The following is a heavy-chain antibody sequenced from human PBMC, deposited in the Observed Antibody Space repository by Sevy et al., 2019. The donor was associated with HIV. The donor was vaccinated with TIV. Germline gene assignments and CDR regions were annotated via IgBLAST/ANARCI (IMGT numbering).Heavy chain of an antibody. CDR2: ISGSGTRT. J-gene: IGHJ6*03. CDR1: GFSFDSYG. V-gene: IGHV3-23*01. D-gene: IGHD3-22*01. Sequence: GGSLRLSCAVSGFSFDSYGMTWVRQAPGKGLEWVSAISGSGTRTYYADSVKGRFIISRDNSKNTLDLQMNSLRAEDTAIYYCAKWGGGHYDPDEIAYYFFYYNMDVWGKGTTVTVSS. CDR3: AKWGGGHYDPDEIAYYFFYYNMDV.